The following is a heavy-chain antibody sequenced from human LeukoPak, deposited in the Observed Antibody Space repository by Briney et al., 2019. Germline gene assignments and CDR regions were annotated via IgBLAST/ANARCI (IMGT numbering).Heavy chain of an antibody. J-gene: IGHJ4*02. V-gene: IGHV5-51*01. CDR1: GYSFTSYW. D-gene: IGHD4-11*01. Sequence: GESLKISCKGSGYSFTSYWIGWVRQMPGKGLEWMGIIYPGGSDTRYSPSFQGQVTISADKSISTAYLQWSSLKASDTAMYYCARQWFDSNYYFDYWGQGTLVTVSS. CDR2: IYPGGSDT. CDR3: ARQWFDSNYYFDY.